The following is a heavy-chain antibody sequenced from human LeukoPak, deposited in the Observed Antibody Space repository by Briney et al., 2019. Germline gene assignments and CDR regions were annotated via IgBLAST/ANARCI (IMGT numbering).Heavy chain of an antibody. J-gene: IGHJ3*02. CDR3: ARPSPTGVDAFDI. D-gene: IGHD3-10*01. Sequence: GASVNVSCKASGYTFTTYNMHWVRQAPGQGLEWRGILNPGGGSRSYAQRLKGRVTMTSDTSTSTVYMALSSLRSDDKAVYYCARPSPTGVDAFDIWCQGTLVTVSS. V-gene: IGHV1-46*01. CDR2: LNPGGGSR. CDR1: GYTFTTYN.